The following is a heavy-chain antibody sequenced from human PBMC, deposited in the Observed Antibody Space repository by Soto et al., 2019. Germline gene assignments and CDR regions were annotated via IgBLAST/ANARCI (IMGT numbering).Heavy chain of an antibody. CDR2: IYADDAQT. D-gene: IGHD3-16*01. CDR3: ARFGGPGLSHKWFDA. CDR1: GDGFFGYW. J-gene: IGHJ5*02. Sequence: AGSLKISCQXSGDGFFGYWIGLVLDRPGKGLEWVGLIYADDAQTIYSPSFQGQITFSADKSINTAYLQWSSLKASDSAMYFCARFGGPGLSHKWFDAWGQGTLVSVSS. V-gene: IGHV5-51*01.